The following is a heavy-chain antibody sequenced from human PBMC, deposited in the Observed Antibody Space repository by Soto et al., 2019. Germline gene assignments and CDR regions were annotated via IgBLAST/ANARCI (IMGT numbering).Heavy chain of an antibody. CDR1: GYSFTSYW. CDR3: ARHVAVRDSEDYMDV. CDR2: IYPGDSDT. V-gene: IGHV5-51*01. Sequence: PGESLKISCKGSGYSFTSYWIGWVRQMPGKGLEWKGIIYPGDSDTRYSPSFQGQVTISADKSISTAYLQWSSLKASDTAMYYCARHVAVRDSEDYMDVWGKGTTVTVSS. J-gene: IGHJ6*03. D-gene: IGHD3-10*01.